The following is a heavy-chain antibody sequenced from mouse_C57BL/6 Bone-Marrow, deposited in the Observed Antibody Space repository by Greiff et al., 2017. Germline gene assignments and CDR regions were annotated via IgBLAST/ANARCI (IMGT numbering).Heavy chain of an antibody. J-gene: IGHJ2*01. CDR1: GYTFTSYW. CDR2: IYPTSGRT. Sequence: QVQLQQPGAELVKPGASVKMSCKASGYTFTSYWITWVKQRPGQGLEWIGDIYPTSGRTNYNEKFKSKAILTVDTSSNTAYMQLSSLTSEDSAVFYCARTGPVEQSFDYWGQGTTLTGTS. CDR3: ARTGPVEQSFDY. D-gene: IGHD1-3*01. V-gene: IGHV1-55*01.